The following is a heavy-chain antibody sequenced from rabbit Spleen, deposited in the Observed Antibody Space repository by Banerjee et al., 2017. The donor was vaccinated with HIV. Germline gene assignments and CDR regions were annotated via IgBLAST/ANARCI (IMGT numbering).Heavy chain of an antibody. V-gene: IGHV1S43*01. Sequence: QSLEESGGDLVKPGASLTLTCKVSGIDFSSTYYMCWVRQAPGKGLELIGCIWTSSGSTWYASWVNGRFTISRSTSLNTVTLQMTSLTAADTATYFCARADYATANYMEDFELWGQGTLVTVS. CDR1: GIDFSSTYY. D-gene: IGHD6-1*01. J-gene: IGHJ6*01. CDR3: ARADYATANYMEDFEL. CDR2: IWTSSGST.